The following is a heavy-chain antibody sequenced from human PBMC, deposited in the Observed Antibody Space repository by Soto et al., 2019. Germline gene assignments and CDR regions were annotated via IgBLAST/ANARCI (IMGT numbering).Heavy chain of an antibody. Sequence: SETLSLTCSVSGGSISSYYWSWIRQPPGKRLEWIGYIYYSGSTIYNPSLKSRVTISVDTSKNQFSLKLNSVTAADTAVYYCARDLWGYCGADCYPLDVWGQGTTVTVSS. CDR1: GGSISSYY. D-gene: IGHD2-21*02. CDR3: ARDLWGYCGADCYPLDV. CDR2: IYYSGST. V-gene: IGHV4-59*01. J-gene: IGHJ6*02.